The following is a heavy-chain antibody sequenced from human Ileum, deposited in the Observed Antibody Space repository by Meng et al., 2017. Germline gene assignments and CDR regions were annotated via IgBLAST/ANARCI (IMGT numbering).Heavy chain of an antibody. Sequence: LRLSCSVSGGSISYTTYYWSWIRQPAGKGLEWIGRIYASGNINYNPSLKSRVTISLDTSKNQFSLQLNSVTAADTAIYYCARQVTGTTPYYFDYWGHGLLVTVSS. D-gene: IGHD1-20*01. CDR1: GGSISYTTYY. CDR3: ARQVTGTTPYYFDY. CDR2: IYASGNI. V-gene: IGHV4-61*02. J-gene: IGHJ4*01.